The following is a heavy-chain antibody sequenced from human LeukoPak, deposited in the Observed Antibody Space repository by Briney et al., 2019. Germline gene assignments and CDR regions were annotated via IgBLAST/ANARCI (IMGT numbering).Heavy chain of an antibody. CDR3: ARGDYGLYFFDS. CDR1: GGSISRGGYY. V-gene: IGHV4-31*03. J-gene: IGHJ4*02. Sequence: PSQTLSLTCTVSGGSISRGGYYWNWIRQHPREGLEWIGYFYYSRTTSYNPSLKSRATISVDTSNNQFSLKLSSVTAADTAVYYCARGDYGLYFFDSWDRGTLVTVSS. CDR2: FYYSRTT. D-gene: IGHD4-17*01.